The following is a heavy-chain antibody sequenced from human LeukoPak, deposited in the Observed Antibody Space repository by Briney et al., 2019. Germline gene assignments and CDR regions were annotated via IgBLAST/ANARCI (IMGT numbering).Heavy chain of an antibody. CDR2: FSAYNGIT. V-gene: IGHV1-18*01. D-gene: IGHD6-13*01. CDR3: ARDRIAAPNWFDP. CDR1: GYTFTSHG. Sequence: ASVKVSCKASGYTFTSHGIGWVRQAPGQGLEWMGWFSAYNGITDYAQNLQGRVTMTTDTSTSTAYMELSRLRSDDTAVYYCARDRIAAPNWFDPWGQGTLVTVSS. J-gene: IGHJ5*02.